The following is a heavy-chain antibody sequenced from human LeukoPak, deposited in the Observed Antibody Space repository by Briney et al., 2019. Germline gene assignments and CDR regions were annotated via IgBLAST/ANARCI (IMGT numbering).Heavy chain of an antibody. Sequence: SETLSFTCTVSGGSISSYYWSWIRQPAGKGLEWIGRIYTSGNTNYNPSLKSRVTMSVDTSKNQFSLKLSSVTAADTAVYYCASRGGAGAFDPWGQGTLVTVSS. D-gene: IGHD3-16*01. CDR2: IYTSGNT. CDR3: ASRGGAGAFDP. J-gene: IGHJ5*02. CDR1: GGSISSYY. V-gene: IGHV4-4*07.